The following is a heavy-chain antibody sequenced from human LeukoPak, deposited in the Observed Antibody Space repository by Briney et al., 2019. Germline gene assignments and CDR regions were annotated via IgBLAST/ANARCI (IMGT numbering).Heavy chain of an antibody. CDR2: ISAYNGNT. CDR3: ARDLSRYYYDSSGYPTFDY. Sequence: ASVNVSCKASGYTFTNYAISWVRQAPGQGLEWMGWISAYNGNTNYAQKLQGRVTMTTDTSTSTAYMELRSLRSDDTAVYYCARDLSRYYYDSSGYPTFDYWGQGTLVTVSS. CDR1: GYTFTNYA. J-gene: IGHJ4*02. D-gene: IGHD3-22*01. V-gene: IGHV1-18*01.